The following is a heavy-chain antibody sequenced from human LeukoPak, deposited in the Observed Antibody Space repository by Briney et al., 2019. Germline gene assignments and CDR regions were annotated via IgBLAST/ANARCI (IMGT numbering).Heavy chain of an antibody. J-gene: IGHJ4*02. CDR3: ARYDGDSWYYFDY. CDR1: GGSISTYY. V-gene: IGHV4-59*08. D-gene: IGHD3-10*01. Sequence: SETLSLTCTVSGGSISTYYWSWIRQPPGKGLEWIGYIYYSGSTNYNPSLKSRVSISVDTSKNQFSLKLSSVTAADTAVYYCARYDGDSWYYFDYWGQGTLVTVSS. CDR2: IYYSGST.